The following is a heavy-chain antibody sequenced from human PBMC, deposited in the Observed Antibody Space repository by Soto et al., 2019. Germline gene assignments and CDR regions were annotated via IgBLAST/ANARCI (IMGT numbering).Heavy chain of an antibody. J-gene: IGHJ1*01. D-gene: IGHD5-12*01. CDR3: ARAISGYVT. Sequence: QVQLVQSGAEMKKPGASVKVSCKTSGINYNTYAIHWVRQAPGQGLEWMGWINNGNGDTKYSQIFQGRVTLTRDTSASTVEMDLDSWSSEATGLYFCARAISGYVTWGEGTLVTVS. CDR1: GINYNTYA. CDR2: INNGNGDT. V-gene: IGHV1-3*04.